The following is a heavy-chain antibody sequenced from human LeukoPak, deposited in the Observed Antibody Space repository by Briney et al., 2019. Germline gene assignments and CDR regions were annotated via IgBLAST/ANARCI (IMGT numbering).Heavy chain of an antibody. V-gene: IGHV4-34*01. CDR2: INHSGST. J-gene: IGHJ6*03. CDR1: GGSFSGYY. CDR3: ARRRLRYFDWLEGDYYYYNMDV. D-gene: IGHD3-9*01. Sequence: SETLSLTCAVYGGSFSGYYWSWIRQPPGKGLEWIGEINHSGSTNYNPSLKSRVTISVDTSKNQFSLKLSSVTAADTAVYYCARRRLRYFDWLEGDYYYYNMDVWGKGTTVTVSS.